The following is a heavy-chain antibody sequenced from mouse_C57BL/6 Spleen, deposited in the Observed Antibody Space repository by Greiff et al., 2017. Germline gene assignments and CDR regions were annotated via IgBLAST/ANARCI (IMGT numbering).Heavy chain of an antibody. V-gene: IGHV5-17*01. D-gene: IGHD2-4*01. CDR3: ARRGLNGDAMDY. J-gene: IGHJ4*01. Sequence: EVKVVESGGGLVKPGGSLKLSCAASGFTFSDYGMHWVRQAPVKGLEWVAYISSGSSTIYYADTVKGRFTISRDNAKNTLFLQMTSLRSEDTAMYHCARRGLNGDAMDYWGQGTSVTVSS. CDR1: GFTFSDYG. CDR2: ISSGSSTI.